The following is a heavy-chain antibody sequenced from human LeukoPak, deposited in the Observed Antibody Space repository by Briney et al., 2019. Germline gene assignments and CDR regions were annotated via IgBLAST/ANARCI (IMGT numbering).Heavy chain of an antibody. D-gene: IGHD6-19*01. V-gene: IGHV3-11*03. Sequence: AGGSLRLSCAASGFTFSDYYMSWIRQAPGKGLEWVSYISSSSSYTNYADSVKGRFTISRDNAKNSLYLQMNSLRAEDTAVYYCARRRGRGWYLNYWGQGTLVTVSS. CDR2: ISSSSSYT. CDR1: GFTFSDYY. CDR3: ARRRGRGWYLNY. J-gene: IGHJ4*02.